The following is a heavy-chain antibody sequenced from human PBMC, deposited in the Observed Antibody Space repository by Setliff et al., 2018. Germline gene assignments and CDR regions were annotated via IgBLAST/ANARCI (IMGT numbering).Heavy chain of an antibody. Sequence: PSETLSLTCTVSGGSISSGDYYWSWIRQPPGKGLEWIGYIYPSGGTYYNPSLKSRVSISVDTSKNQFSLKLSSVTAADTAVYYCARESRYYYDNLGTLDYWGQGTLVTV. J-gene: IGHJ4*02. D-gene: IGHD3-22*01. CDR2: IYPSGGT. CDR3: ARESRYYYDNLGTLDY. CDR1: GGSISSGDYY. V-gene: IGHV4-30-4*08.